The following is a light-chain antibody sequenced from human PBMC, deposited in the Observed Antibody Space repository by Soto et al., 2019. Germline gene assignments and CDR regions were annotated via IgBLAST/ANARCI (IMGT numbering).Light chain of an antibody. Sequence: EIVLTQSPATLSLYPGERATLSFRASQSVSTYLAWYQQRPGQAPRLLIYDASYRATDIPPRFSGSGSGTDFTLTISSLEPEDFAVYYCQQRRSWPPTITFGQGTRLEIK. CDR3: QQRRSWPPTIT. J-gene: IGKJ5*01. CDR1: QSVSTY. V-gene: IGKV3-11*01. CDR2: DAS.